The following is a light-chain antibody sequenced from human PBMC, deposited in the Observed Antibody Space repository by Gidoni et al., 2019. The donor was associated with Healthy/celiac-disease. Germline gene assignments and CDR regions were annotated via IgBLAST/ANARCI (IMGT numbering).Light chain of an antibody. CDR2: GAS. Sequence: EIVMTQSPATLSVSPGERATLSCRASQSVSRNLAWYQQKPGQAPRLLIYGASTRATGIPARCSGSGSGTEFTLTISSLQSEDFAVCYCQQYNNWPRTFGQGTKLEIK. CDR3: QQYNNWPRT. CDR1: QSVSRN. J-gene: IGKJ2*01. V-gene: IGKV3-15*01.